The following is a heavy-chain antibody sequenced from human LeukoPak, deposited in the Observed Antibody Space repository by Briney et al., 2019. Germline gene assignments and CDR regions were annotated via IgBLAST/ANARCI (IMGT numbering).Heavy chain of an antibody. CDR2: INGDGSST. Sequence: PGGSLRLSCAASGFIFSGYWMNWVRQAPGKGLVWVSRINGDGSSTTYADSVKGRFTISRDNAKNTLYLQMNSLRAEDTAVYYCARDPRCCGGDCYTFDYWGQGTLVTVSS. V-gene: IGHV3-74*03. D-gene: IGHD2-21*02. CDR1: GFIFSGYW. J-gene: IGHJ4*02. CDR3: ARDPRCCGGDCYTFDY.